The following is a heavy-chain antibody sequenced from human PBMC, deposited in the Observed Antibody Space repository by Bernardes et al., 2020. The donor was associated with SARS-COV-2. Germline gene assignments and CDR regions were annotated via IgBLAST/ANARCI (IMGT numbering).Heavy chain of an antibody. Sequence: VKVSCKASGYSFNSYGISWVRQAPGQGLEWVGWVSAYNGDTDFAQKVQGRVTMTTDTTTSTAYMELRSLRSDDTAVYYCARDRRLVKDYYGTYYFEYWGQGTLITVSS. CDR2: VSAYNGDT. J-gene: IGHJ4*02. CDR1: GYSFNSYG. CDR3: ARDRRLVKDYYGTYYFEY. V-gene: IGHV1-18*01. D-gene: IGHD3-10*01.